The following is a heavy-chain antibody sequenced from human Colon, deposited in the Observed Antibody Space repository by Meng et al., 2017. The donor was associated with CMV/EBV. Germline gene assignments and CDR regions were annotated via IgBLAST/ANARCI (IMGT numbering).Heavy chain of an antibody. D-gene: IGHD4-17*01. Sequence: SETLSLTCAVSGGSINTNNWWSCVRQPPGKGLEWIGEIYYSGGTNYNPSLESRVTISVDKSRSQFSLKLTSVTAADTAVYYCARTPTVTTRYFDSWGQGTLVTVSS. CDR2: IYYSGGT. V-gene: IGHV4-4*02. J-gene: IGHJ4*02. CDR3: ARTPTVTTRYFDS. CDR1: GGSINTNNW.